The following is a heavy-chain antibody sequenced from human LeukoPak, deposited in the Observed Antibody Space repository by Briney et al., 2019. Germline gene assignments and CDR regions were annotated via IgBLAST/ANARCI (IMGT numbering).Heavy chain of an antibody. CDR2: ISSSSSYI. D-gene: IGHD3-22*01. Sequence: GGSLRLSCAASGFTFRSYSMNWVRQAPGKGLEWVSSISSSSSYIYYADSVKGRFTISRDNAKNSLYLQMNSLRAEDTAVYYCARDFGIYYYDSSGYYPFDYWGQGTLVTVSS. V-gene: IGHV3-21*01. J-gene: IGHJ4*02. CDR1: GFTFRSYS. CDR3: ARDFGIYYYDSSGYYPFDY.